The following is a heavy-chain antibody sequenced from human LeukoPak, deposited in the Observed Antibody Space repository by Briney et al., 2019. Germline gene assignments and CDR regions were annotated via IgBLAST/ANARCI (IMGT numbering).Heavy chain of an antibody. CDR2: ISGSGGST. Sequence: GGSLRLSCAASGFTFSSYWMSWVRQAPGRGLEWVSAISGSGGSTYYADSVKGRFTISRDNSKNTLYLQMNSLRAEDTAVYYCVGFIVATINFDYWGQGTLVTVSS. V-gene: IGHV3-23*01. CDR3: VGFIVATINFDY. CDR1: GFTFSSYW. D-gene: IGHD5-12*01. J-gene: IGHJ4*02.